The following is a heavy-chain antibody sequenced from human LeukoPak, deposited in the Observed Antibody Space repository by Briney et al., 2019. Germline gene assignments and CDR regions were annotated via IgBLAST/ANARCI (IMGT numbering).Heavy chain of an antibody. Sequence: GASVKVSCKASGYTFTSYGISWVRQAPGQGLEWMGWISAYNGNTNYAQKFQGRVTITADKSTSTAYMELSSLRSEDTAVYYCARGGTAMDYWGQGTLVTVSS. CDR1: GYTFTSYG. CDR3: ARGGTAMDY. J-gene: IGHJ4*02. V-gene: IGHV1-18*01. D-gene: IGHD5-18*01. CDR2: ISAYNGNT.